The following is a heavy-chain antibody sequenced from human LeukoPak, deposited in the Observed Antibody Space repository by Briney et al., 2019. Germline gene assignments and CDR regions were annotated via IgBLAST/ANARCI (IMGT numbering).Heavy chain of an antibody. CDR2: ISSSSSYI. J-gene: IGHJ6*03. V-gene: IGHV3-21*01. CDR1: GFTFSSYS. Sequence: GGSLRLSCAASGFTFSSYSMNWVRQAPGKGLEWVSYISSSSSYIYYADSVKGRFTISRDNAKNSLYLQMNSLRAEDTAVYYCARLHNYYYYMDVWGKGTTVTVSS. CDR3: ARLHNYYYYMDV. D-gene: IGHD5-24*01.